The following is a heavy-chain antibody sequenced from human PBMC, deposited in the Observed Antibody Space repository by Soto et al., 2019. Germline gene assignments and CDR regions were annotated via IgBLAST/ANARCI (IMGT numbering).Heavy chain of an antibody. CDR1: GFSLSTSGVG. CDR3: AHRQVGATFPVWFDP. Sequence: QITLKESGPTLVKPTQTLTLTCTFSGFSLSTSGVGVAWIRQPPGKALEWLALIYWDDDKRYSPSLKNRLTITKDTSKNQVVLTMTNMDPVDTATYYCAHRQVGATFPVWFDPWGQGTLVTVSS. D-gene: IGHD1-26*01. J-gene: IGHJ5*02. V-gene: IGHV2-5*02. CDR2: IYWDDDK.